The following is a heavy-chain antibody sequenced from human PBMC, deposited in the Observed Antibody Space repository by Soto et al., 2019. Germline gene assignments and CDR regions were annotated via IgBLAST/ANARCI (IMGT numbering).Heavy chain of an antibody. Sequence: PSETLSLTCTVSGGSISSGGYYWSWIRQHPGKGLEWIGYIYYSGSTYYNPSLKSRVTISVDTSKNQFSLKLSSVTAADTAVYYCARGQARMSNYYDFWSGYPPDYYMDVWGKGTTVTVSS. J-gene: IGHJ6*03. CDR1: GGSISSGGYY. CDR3: ARGQARMSNYYDFWSGYPPDYYMDV. CDR2: IYYSGST. D-gene: IGHD3-3*01. V-gene: IGHV4-31*03.